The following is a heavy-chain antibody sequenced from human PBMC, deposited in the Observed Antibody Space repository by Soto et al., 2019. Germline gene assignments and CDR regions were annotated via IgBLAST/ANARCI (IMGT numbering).Heavy chain of an antibody. CDR1: GFTFSSYA. J-gene: IGHJ3*02. V-gene: IGHV3-30-3*01. CDR2: ISYDGSNK. Sequence: GGSLRLSCAASGFTFSSYAMHWVRQAPGKGLEWVAVISYDGSNKYYADSVKGRFTISRDNSKNTLYLQMNSLRAEDTAVYYCARVKMAGPASDAFDIWGQGTMVTVSS. CDR3: ARVKMAGPASDAFDI. D-gene: IGHD6-19*01.